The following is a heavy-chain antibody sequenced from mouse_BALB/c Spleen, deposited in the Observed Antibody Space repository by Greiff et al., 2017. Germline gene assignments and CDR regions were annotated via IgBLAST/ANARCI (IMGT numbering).Heavy chain of an antibody. Sequence: EVHLVESGGGLVQPGGSRKLSCAASGFTFSSFGMHWVRQAPEKGLEWVAYISRGSSTIYYADTVKGRFTISRDNPKNTLFLQMTSLRSEDTAMYYCARSSVYYDYAGFAYWGQGTLVTVSA. CDR3: ARSSVYYDYAGFAY. D-gene: IGHD2-4*01. CDR1: GFTFSSFG. V-gene: IGHV5-17*02. CDR2: ISRGSSTI. J-gene: IGHJ3*01.